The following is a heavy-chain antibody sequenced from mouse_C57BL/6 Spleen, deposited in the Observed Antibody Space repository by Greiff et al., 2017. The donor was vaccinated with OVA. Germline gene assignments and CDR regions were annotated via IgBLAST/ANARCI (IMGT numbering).Heavy chain of an antibody. V-gene: IGHV1-53*01. CDR1: GYTFTSYW. D-gene: IGHD1-1*01. CDR3: AKYVTTVVATDAFDY. J-gene: IGHJ2*01. Sequence: VQLQQSGTELVKPGASVKLSCKASGYTFTSYWMHWVKQRPGQGLEWIGNINPSNGGTNYNEKFKSKATLTVDKSSSTAYMQHSSLTSEDSAVYYGAKYVTTVVATDAFDYWGQGTTLTVSS. CDR2: INPSNGGT.